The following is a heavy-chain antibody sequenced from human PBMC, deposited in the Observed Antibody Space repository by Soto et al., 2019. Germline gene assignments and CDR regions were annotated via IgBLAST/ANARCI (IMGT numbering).Heavy chain of an antibody. CDR2: INAGNGNT. CDR3: ARGFRFLFDL. V-gene: IGHV1-3*01. D-gene: IGHD3-3*01. CDR1: GYTFTSYA. Sequence: DSVKVSCKASGYTFTSYAIDWVRQAPGQRLEWMGWINAGNGNTKYSQKFQGRVTITRDTSASTAYMELSSLRSEDTAVYYCARGFRFLFDLRRQGTLDIVYS. J-gene: IGHJ5*02.